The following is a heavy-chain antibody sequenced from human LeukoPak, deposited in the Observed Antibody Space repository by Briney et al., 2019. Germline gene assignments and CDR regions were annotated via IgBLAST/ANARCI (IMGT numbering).Heavy chain of an antibody. Sequence: PGGSLRLSCAASGLIFSNYGMHWVRQAPGTGLEFVSAISRNGGSTYYGDSLKGRFTISRDNSKNTLYLQMSSLRAEDTAVYYCVKGSVHSAYYMDVWGQGTTVTVSS. D-gene: IGHD1-26*01. V-gene: IGHV3-64D*09. CDR2: ISRNGGST. CDR3: VKGSVHSAYYMDV. J-gene: IGHJ6*03. CDR1: GLIFSNYG.